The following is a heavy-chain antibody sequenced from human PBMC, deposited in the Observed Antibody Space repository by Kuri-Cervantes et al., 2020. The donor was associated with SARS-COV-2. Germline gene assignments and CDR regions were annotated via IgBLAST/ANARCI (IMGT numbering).Heavy chain of an antibody. Sequence: ASVKVSCKASGGTFSFYAISWVRQAPGQGLEWMGWISTYNGNTNYAQKLQGRVTMTTDTSTSTAYMELRSLRSDDTAVYYCAREIQLWKPIDYWGQGTLVTVSS. D-gene: IGHD5-18*01. CDR3: AREIQLWKPIDY. CDR1: GGTFSFYA. J-gene: IGHJ4*02. CDR2: ISTYNGNT. V-gene: IGHV1-18*01.